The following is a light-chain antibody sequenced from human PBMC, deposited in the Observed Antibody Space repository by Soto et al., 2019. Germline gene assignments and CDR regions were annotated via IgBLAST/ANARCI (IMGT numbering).Light chain of an antibody. Sequence: DIQITQSPSTLSAFVGDRVTITCRASQIIRTSLAWYQQKQVKAPKLLVYLASNLQSGVPARFSGSGSAKEFTLSISSLQPDDFATYSCQQYDSYSRTFGQGTKVDIK. CDR3: QQYDSYSRT. V-gene: IGKV1-5*03. CDR1: QIIRTS. J-gene: IGKJ1*01. CDR2: LAS.